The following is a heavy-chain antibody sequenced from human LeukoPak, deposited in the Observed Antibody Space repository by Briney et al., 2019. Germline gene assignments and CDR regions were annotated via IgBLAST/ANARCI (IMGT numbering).Heavy chain of an antibody. V-gene: IGHV3-30-3*01. CDR3: ARAGIAVAGTLNWFDP. CDR1: GFTFSSYA. D-gene: IGHD6-19*01. Sequence: GRSLRLSCAASGFTFSSYAMHWVRQAPGKGLEWVAVISYDGSNKYYADSVKGRFTISRDNSKNTLYLQMNSLRAEDTAVYYCARAGIAVAGTLNWFDPWGQGTLVTVSS. CDR2: ISYDGSNK. J-gene: IGHJ5*02.